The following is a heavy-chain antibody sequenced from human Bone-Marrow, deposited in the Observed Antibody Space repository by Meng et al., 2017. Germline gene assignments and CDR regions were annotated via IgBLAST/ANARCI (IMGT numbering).Heavy chain of an antibody. CDR3: ARGVAAGFDY. CDR2: MNPNSDIT. Sequence: QVQLVEPGAVVKKPGATVKVSCKASGYTFTSLDINWVRQATGQGLEWMRWMNPNSDITGYAQKFQGRVTMTRDTSINTAYMELSSLTSEDTAIYYCARGVAAGFDYWGQGTLVTVSS. V-gene: IGHV1-8*01. CDR1: GYTFTSLD. J-gene: IGHJ4*02. D-gene: IGHD6-13*01.